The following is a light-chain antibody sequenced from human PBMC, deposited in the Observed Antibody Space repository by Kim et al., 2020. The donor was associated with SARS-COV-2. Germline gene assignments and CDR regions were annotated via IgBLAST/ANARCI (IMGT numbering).Light chain of an antibody. CDR2: DVS. J-gene: IGLJ3*02. Sequence: GPSITISCTGTSSDVGGYKYVSWYQQHPGKAPKLMIYDVSKRPSGVSNRFSGSKSGNTASLTISGLQAEDEADYYCSSYTSSSTWVFGGGTQLTVL. V-gene: IGLV2-14*04. CDR3: SSYTSSSTWV. CDR1: SSDVGGYKY.